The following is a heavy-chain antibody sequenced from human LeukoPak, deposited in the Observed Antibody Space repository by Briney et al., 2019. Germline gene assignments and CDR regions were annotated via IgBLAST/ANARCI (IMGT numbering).Heavy chain of an antibody. J-gene: IGHJ4*02. CDR3: SLRYCSGTSCPGY. CDR1: GFTFSDAW. D-gene: IGHD2-8*02. Sequence: GGSLRLSCAASGFTFSDAWLSWVRQAPGKGPEWVGRIKSSADDGATDYAAPVKGRFTVSRDGSKDTLYLQMNSLKTEDTAVYYCSLRYCSGTSCPGYWGQGTLVTVSS. CDR2: IKSSADDGAT. V-gene: IGHV3-15*01.